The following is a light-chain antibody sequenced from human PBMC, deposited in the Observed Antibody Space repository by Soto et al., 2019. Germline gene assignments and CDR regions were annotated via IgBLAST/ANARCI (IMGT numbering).Light chain of an antibody. J-gene: IGLJ3*02. Sequence: QSVLTQPPSASGSPGQSVTISCTGTNSDIGGYNYVSWYQQHPGKAPKLIIYEVSKRPSGVPDRFSGSKSGNTASLTVSGLQAEDEADYYCTSYAGSNNLVFAGGTKLTV. CDR1: NSDIGGYNY. CDR2: EVS. CDR3: TSYAGSNNLV. V-gene: IGLV2-8*01.